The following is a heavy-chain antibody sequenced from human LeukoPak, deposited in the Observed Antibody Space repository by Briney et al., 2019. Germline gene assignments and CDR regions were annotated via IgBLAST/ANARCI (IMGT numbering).Heavy chain of an antibody. Sequence: PSETLSLTCTVSGGSVSSGFYYWGWTRQPPGKGLEWIGSGYFGGSTYYNSSLKSRVTISVDTSNNHVSLKLNSVTAADMAVYYCARGGPLDAFDIWGQGTMVTVSS. CDR3: ARGGPLDAFDI. J-gene: IGHJ3*02. V-gene: IGHV4-39*02. CDR2: GYFGGST. CDR1: GGSVSSGFYY. D-gene: IGHD1-26*01.